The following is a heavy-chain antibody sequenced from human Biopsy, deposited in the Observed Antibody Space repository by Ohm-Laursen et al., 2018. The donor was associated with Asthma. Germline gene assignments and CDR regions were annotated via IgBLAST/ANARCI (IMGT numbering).Heavy chain of an antibody. CDR1: GFTFSDYS. CDR3: AREGVAGTHIED. J-gene: IGHJ4*02. V-gene: IGHV3-11*04. CDR2: ISSSGSSI. D-gene: IGHD6-19*01. Sequence: SLRLSCAASGFTFSDYSMTWIRQAPGKGLEWISYISSSGSSILYAGSVKGRFTISRDNSKNTLSLQMNSLTAEDTAVYYCAREGVAGTHIEDWGQGTLVTVSS.